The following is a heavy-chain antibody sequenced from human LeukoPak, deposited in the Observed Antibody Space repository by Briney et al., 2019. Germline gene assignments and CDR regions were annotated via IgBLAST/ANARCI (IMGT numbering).Heavy chain of an antibody. CDR1: GYTFSSYA. CDR2: IIPIFGTA. V-gene: IGHV1-69*13. J-gene: IGHJ4*02. D-gene: IGHD3-3*01. Sequence: SVKVSCKASGYTFSSYAISWVRQAPGQGLEWMGGIIPIFGTANYAQKFQGRVTITADESTSTAYMELSSLRSEDTAVYYCARDTYYDFWSGYYNSGILDYWGQGTLVTVSS. CDR3: ARDTYYDFWSGYYNSGILDY.